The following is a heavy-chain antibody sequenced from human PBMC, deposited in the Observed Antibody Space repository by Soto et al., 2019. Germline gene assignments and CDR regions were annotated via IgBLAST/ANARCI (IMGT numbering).Heavy chain of an antibody. J-gene: IGHJ4*02. CDR2: IIPVFGTP. CDR3: ARHLYDYVWGSYRH. CDR1: GSIFKNYA. V-gene: IGHV1-69*01. D-gene: IGHD3-16*02. Sequence: QVQLVQSGAEVKETGSSVKVSCKSSGSIFKNYAVTWLRQAPGQGLEWMGGIIPVFGTPDYSQKFRGRVTITADESTSTVYMELRSLTSEDTAVYYCARHLYDYVWGSYRHWGQGTLVTVSS.